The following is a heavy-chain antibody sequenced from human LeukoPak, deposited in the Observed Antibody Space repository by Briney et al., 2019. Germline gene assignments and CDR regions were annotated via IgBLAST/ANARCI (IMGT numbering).Heavy chain of an antibody. CDR3: ARVGNYYYYYMDV. Sequence: SETLSLTCAVYGGSFSGYYWSWIREPPGKGLEWIGEINQSGSTNYNPSLKSRVTISVDTSKNQFSLKLSSVTAADTAVYYCARVGNYYYYYMDVWGKGTTVTVSS. V-gene: IGHV4-34*01. J-gene: IGHJ6*03. D-gene: IGHD7-27*01. CDR1: GGSFSGYY. CDR2: INQSGST.